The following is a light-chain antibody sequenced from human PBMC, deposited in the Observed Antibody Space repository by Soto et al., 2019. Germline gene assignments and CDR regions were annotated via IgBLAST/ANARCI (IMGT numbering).Light chain of an antibody. V-gene: IGKV3-15*01. CDR2: GAS. CDR3: HQYNNWWT. Sequence: EILMSQSPATLSLSPGDRATLSCRASQSVSSNLAWYQQRPGQAPRLLIYGASTRATGIPARFSGSGSGTEFTLTISSLQSEDFGVYYCHQYNNWWTFGQGTKV. J-gene: IGKJ1*01. CDR1: QSVSSN.